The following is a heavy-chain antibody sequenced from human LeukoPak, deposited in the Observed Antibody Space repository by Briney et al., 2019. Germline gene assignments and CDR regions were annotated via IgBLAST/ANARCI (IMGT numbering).Heavy chain of an antibody. D-gene: IGHD2-21*01. CDR2: ISSNGGST. CDR1: GFTFNSYA. Sequence: GSLKPSCAASGFTFNSYAMHWVRQAPGKGLEYVSAISSNGGSTYYANSVKGRFTISRDNSKNTLYLQMGSLRAEDMAVYYCARLNSTVYYYMDVWGKGTTVTVSS. J-gene: IGHJ6*03. CDR3: ARLNSTVYYYMDV. V-gene: IGHV3-64*01.